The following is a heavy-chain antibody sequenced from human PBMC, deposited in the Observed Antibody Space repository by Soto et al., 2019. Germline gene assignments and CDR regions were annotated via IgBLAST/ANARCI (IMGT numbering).Heavy chain of an antibody. Sequence: QVQLMQSWAEVRKPGASVRLSCETSGYNFNQYYIHWVRQAPGQGLEWMGIINLRGGTTEYAHKFRGRVTVTGDTSTRTAYMELRSLRSDDTAIYFCARGPDDSDVPRWDYWGQGTLVTVSS. V-gene: IGHV1-46*02. J-gene: IGHJ4*02. CDR2: INLRGGTT. CDR3: ARGPDDSDVPRWDY. CDR1: GYNFNQYY. D-gene: IGHD4-17*01.